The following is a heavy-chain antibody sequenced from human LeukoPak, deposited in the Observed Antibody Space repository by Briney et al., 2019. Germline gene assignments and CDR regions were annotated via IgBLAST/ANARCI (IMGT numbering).Heavy chain of an antibody. J-gene: IGHJ4*02. Sequence: PEGSLRLSCAASGFTLTNHAMNWVRQAPGKGLEWVSHISASGTSTYYADSVKGRFTISRDSSKNTLYLQMNSLRAEDTAIYYCARKSLAARAMEQWGQGTLVTVSS. CDR2: ISASGTST. CDR3: ARKSLAARAMEQ. V-gene: IGHV3-23*01. CDR1: GFTLTNHA. D-gene: IGHD6-25*01.